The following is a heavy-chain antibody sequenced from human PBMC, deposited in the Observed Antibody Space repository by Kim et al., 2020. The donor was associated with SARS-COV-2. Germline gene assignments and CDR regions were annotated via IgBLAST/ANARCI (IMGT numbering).Heavy chain of an antibody. CDR1: GFTFGDYA. CDR3: AKDTPGGQLWLGYLDY. D-gene: IGHD5-18*01. CDR2: ISWNSGSI. J-gene: IGHJ4*02. Sequence: GGSLRLSCAASGFTFGDYAMHWVRQAPGKGLEWVSGISWNSGSIGYADSVKGRFTISRDNAKNSLYLQMNSLRAEDTALYYCAKDTPGGQLWLGYLDYWGQGTLVTVSS. V-gene: IGHV3-9*01.